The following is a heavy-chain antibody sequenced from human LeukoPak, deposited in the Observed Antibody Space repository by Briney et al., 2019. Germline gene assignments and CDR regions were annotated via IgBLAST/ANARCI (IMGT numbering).Heavy chain of an antibody. CDR2: IYTSGST. V-gene: IGHV4-61*02. Sequence: PSETLSLTCTAYGGSISTNTYYWTWIRKPAGKGLEWIGRIYTSGSTNYNPSLKSRVTISVDTSKNQFSLKLRSVTAADTAVYYCARNSCPSGTCYDNRGYFDYWGQGTLVTVSS. CDR1: GGSISTNTYY. J-gene: IGHJ4*02. D-gene: IGHD2-15*01. CDR3: ARNSCPSGTCYDNRGYFDY.